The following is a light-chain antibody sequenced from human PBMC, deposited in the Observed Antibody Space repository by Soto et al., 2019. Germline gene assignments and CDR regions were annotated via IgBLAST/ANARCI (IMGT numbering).Light chain of an antibody. CDR2: KAS. CDR3: QHYNRYPWT. V-gene: IGKV1-5*03. Sequence: DIQMTQSPSTLSASVGDRVTITCRASQSISSWLAWYQQKPGKAPKLLIYKASSLESGVPSRFSGSGSRTEFTLTISRLQHDYFANYCCQHYNRYPWTFGQGTKVEIK. CDR1: QSISSW. J-gene: IGKJ1*01.